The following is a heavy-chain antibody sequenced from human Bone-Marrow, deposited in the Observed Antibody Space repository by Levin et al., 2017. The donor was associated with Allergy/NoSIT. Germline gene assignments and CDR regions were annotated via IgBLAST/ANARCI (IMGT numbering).Heavy chain of an antibody. J-gene: IGHJ4*02. V-gene: IGHV3-15*07. CDR2: IKSKTDGGTT. D-gene: IGHD1-26*01. Sequence: GGSLRLSCAASGFTFSNAWMNWVRQAPGKGLEWVGRIKSKTDGGTTDYAAPVKGRFTISRDDSKNTLYLQMNSLKTEDTAVYYCTTDGNPRRYSGSYAEPRGYWGQGTLVTVSS. CDR3: TTDGNPRRYSGSYAEPRGY. CDR1: GFTFSNAW.